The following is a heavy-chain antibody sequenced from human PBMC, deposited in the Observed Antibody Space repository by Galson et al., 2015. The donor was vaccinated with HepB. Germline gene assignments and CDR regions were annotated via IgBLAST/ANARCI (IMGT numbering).Heavy chain of an antibody. V-gene: IGHV1-18*04. J-gene: IGHJ4*02. D-gene: IGHD3-3*01. Sequence: SVKVSCKASGYTFTAYGITWMRQAPGQGLEWVGWISSYNGNANYAEKFQARVTMTADTSTSTAYMELRSLRSDDTAVFYCARDVAEYDDFWSGYYTPFDYWGQGTLVTVSS. CDR1: GYTFTAYG. CDR3: ARDVAEYDDFWSGYYTPFDY. CDR2: ISSYNGNA.